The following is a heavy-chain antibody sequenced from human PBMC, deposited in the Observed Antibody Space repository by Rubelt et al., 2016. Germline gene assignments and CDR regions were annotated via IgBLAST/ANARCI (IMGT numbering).Heavy chain of an antibody. CDR1: GYSFTSYW. D-gene: IGHD5-24*01. Sequence: EVQLVQSGAEVKKPGESLRISCKGSGYSFTSYWISWVRQMPGKGLEWMGRIDPSDSYTNYSAAFHGHVTISADKSISTAYLQWSSLKASDTAMYYCARRGDGYPVIAFDIWGQGTMVTVSS. CDR2: IDPSDSYT. CDR3: ARRGDGYPVIAFDI. V-gene: IGHV5-10-1*01. J-gene: IGHJ3*02.